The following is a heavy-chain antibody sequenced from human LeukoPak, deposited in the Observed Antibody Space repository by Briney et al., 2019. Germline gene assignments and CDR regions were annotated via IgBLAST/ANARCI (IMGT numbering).Heavy chain of an antibody. D-gene: IGHD1-26*01. V-gene: IGHV4-34*01. J-gene: IGHJ4*02. CDR3: ARHLVGATDY. CDR2: ISHSGGT. Sequence: PSETLSLTCGIYGGSFRGYYWSWIRQPPGKGLEWIGEISHSGGTNYNPSLKSRVTISGDTSKNQFSLTLSFVTAADTAVYYCARHLVGATDYWGQGTLVTVSS. CDR1: GGSFRGYY.